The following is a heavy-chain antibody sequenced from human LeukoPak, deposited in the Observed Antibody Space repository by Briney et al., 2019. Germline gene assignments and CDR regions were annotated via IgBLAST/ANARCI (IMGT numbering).Heavy chain of an antibody. D-gene: IGHD2-8*01. CDR3: ARDPDTKPIKIKRYYMDV. CDR2: ISSSGSTI. CDR1: GFTFSDYY. V-gene: IGHV3-11*04. Sequence: EGSLRLSCAASGFTFSDYYMSWIRQAPGKGLEWVSYISSSGSTIYYADSVKGRFTISRDNAKNSLYLQMNSLRAEDTAVYYCARDPDTKPIKIKRYYMDVWGKGTTVTVSS. J-gene: IGHJ6*03.